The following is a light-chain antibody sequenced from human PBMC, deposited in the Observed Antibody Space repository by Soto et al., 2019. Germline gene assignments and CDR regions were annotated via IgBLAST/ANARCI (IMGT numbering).Light chain of an antibody. CDR1: SSDLGGYNF. CDR2: QVS. Sequence: QSALTQPASVSGSPGQSITISCTRTSSDLGGYNFVSWYQHHPGKAPKLMIYQVSNRPSGVSNRFPGSKSGNTASLTISGLQAEDDADYYCCSYTSSSPDVFGTGTKVTVL. V-gene: IGLV2-14*01. J-gene: IGLJ1*01. CDR3: CSYTSSSPDV.